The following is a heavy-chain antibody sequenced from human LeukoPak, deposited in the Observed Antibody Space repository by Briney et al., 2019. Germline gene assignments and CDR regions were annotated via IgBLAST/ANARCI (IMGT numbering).Heavy chain of an antibody. CDR3: AKFLAVMAARDSLYFQH. V-gene: IGHV3-23*01. CDR2: ISDSGGTT. CDR1: GFTFSSFA. Sequence: GGSLRLSCAASGFTFSSFAMSWIRQDPGKGLEWVSAISDSGGTTYADSVKGRFTISRDNSKNTLYLQMSGLRAEDTAVYYCAKFLAVMAARDSLYFQHWGQGTLVTVS. J-gene: IGHJ1*01. D-gene: IGHD6-6*01.